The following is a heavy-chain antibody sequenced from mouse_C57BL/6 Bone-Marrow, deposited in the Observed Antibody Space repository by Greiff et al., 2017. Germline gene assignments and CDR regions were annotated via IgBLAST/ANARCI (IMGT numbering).Heavy chain of an antibody. Sequence: QVQLQQSGPELVKPGASVKISCKASGYSFTSYYIHWVKQRPGQGLEWIGWIYPGSGNTKYNEKFKGKATLTADTSSSTAYMQLSSLTSEDSAVYYCARGELYSNSFAYWGQGTLVTVSA. V-gene: IGHV1-66*01. CDR1: GYSFTSYY. CDR3: ARGELYSNSFAY. J-gene: IGHJ3*01. CDR2: IYPGSGNT. D-gene: IGHD2-5*01.